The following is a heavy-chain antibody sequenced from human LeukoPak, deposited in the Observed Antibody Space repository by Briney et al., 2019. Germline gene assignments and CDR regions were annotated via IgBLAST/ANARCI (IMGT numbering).Heavy chain of an antibody. CDR2: IYSGGST. CDR1: GFTVSSNY. Sequence: GGSLRLSCAASGFTVSSNYMTWVRQAPGEGLEWVSLIYSGGSTDYPGSVKGRFNISRDNSKKTVYLQMNSLRAEDTAVYYCARGRSSGFFDYWGQGTLVTVSS. V-gene: IGHV3-66*01. D-gene: IGHD6-19*01. J-gene: IGHJ4*02. CDR3: ARGRSSGFFDY.